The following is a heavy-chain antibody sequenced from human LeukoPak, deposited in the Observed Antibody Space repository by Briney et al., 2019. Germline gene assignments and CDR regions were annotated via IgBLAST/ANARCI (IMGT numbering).Heavy chain of an antibody. CDR3: THRAGVSGNFDWFGLDV. CDR2: IYWDDDK. CDR1: GFSLTTRGAG. Sequence: SGPTLVKPTETVTLTCTFSGFSLTTRGAGVAWIRQPPGKALEWVAVIYWDDDKRYSPSLKNRLTISKDIPKNQVVLTMTNMDPEDTATYYCTHRAGVSGNFDWFGLDVWGQGMTVTVSS. D-gene: IGHD3-9*01. J-gene: IGHJ6*02. V-gene: IGHV2-5*02.